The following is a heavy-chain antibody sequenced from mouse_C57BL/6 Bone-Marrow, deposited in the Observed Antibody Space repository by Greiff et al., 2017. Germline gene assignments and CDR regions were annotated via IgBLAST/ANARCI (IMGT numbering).Heavy chain of an antibody. CDR1: GYTFPSYG. D-gene: IGHD1-1*01. V-gene: IGHV1-81*01. J-gene: IGHJ2*01. CDR3: ARKILFITTVVATRYFDD. CDR2: IYPRSGNT. Sequence: VQLQPSGAELARPGASVKLSCKASGYTFPSYGISWVKQRTGQGLEWIGEIYPRSGNTYYNEKFKGKATLTADKSSSTAYMELRSLTSEDSAVXFCARKILFITTVVATRYFDDWGQGTTLTVSA.